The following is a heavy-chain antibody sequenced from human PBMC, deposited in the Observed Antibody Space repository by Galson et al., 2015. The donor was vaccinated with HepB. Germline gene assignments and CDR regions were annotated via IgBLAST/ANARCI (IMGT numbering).Heavy chain of an antibody. D-gene: IGHD6-13*01. CDR3: TRLGDLSGYSSS. J-gene: IGHJ4*02. CDR2: IKSKASNYET. Sequence: SLRLSCAASGFTFSGSAIHWVRQTSGKGLEWVGHIKSKASNYETAYTMSLKGRITISRDDSKSTAYLHMKRLKTEDTAVYYCTRLGDLSGYSSSWGQGTLVTVSS. V-gene: IGHV3-73*01. CDR1: GFTFSGSA.